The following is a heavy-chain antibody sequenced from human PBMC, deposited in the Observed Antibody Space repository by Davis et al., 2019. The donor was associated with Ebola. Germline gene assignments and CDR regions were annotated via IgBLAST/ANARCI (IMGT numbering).Heavy chain of an antibody. CDR1: GYSFTSYW. CDR3: ARQGSGGSFYYYYYGMDV. V-gene: IGHV5-51*01. CDR2: IYPGDSDT. J-gene: IGHJ6*02. Sequence: KVSCKGSGYSFTSYWIGWVRQMPGKGLEWMGIIYPGDSDTRYSPSFQGQVTISADKSISTAYLQWSSLKASDTAMYYCARQGSGGSFYYYYYGMDVWGQGTTVTVSS. D-gene: IGHD2-15*01.